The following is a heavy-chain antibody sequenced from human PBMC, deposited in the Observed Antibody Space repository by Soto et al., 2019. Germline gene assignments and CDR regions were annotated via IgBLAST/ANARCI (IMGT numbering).Heavy chain of an antibody. V-gene: IGHV4-59*01. Sequence: XATLSLTGTVSGDSISTFYWGWIRQSPGKELEWIGYVYYTGSTNYNPSLKSRVTISVDRSKNQFSLKLTSANAAETAVYYCARGRTVRNYADDSSDYFYFFDYWGQGTLVTVSS. CDR1: GDSISTFY. D-gene: IGHD3-22*01. J-gene: IGHJ4*02. CDR3: ARGRTVRNYADDSSDYFYFFDY. CDR2: VYYTGST.